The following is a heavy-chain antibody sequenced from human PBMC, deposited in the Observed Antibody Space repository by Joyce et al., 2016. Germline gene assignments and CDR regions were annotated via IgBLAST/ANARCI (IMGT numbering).Heavy chain of an antibody. CDR2: ISWGTNAL. V-gene: IGHV3-48*04. Sequence: EVQLVESGGGLVQPGGSLRLSCAASGFTFSSYSMNWVSQAPGKGLEWLSYISWGTNALYYAGSVSGRFTISRDDAKNSLYLEMNSLRVEDTAVYYCARDGAVASIRYYYGMDVWGQGTTVTVSS. CDR3: ARDGAVASIRYYYGMDV. J-gene: IGHJ6*02. CDR1: GFTFSSYS. D-gene: IGHD2-2*02.